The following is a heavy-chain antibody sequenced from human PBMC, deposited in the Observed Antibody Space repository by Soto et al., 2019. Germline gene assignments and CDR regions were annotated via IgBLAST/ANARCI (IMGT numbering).Heavy chain of an antibody. D-gene: IGHD3-10*01. CDR1: GFTFSSYS. CDR2: ISSSSSYI. J-gene: IGHJ4*02. Sequence: GGSLRLSCAASGFTFSSYSMNWVRQAPGKGLEWVSSISSSSSYIYYADSVKGRFTISRDNAKNSLYLQMNSLRAEDTAVYYCARDADYYGSGSYYKDYWGQGTLVTVSS. V-gene: IGHV3-21*01. CDR3: ARDADYYGSGSYYKDY.